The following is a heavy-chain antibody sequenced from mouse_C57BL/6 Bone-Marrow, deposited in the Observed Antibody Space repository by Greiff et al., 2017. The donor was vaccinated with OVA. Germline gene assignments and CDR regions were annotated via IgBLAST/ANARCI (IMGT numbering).Heavy chain of an antibody. J-gene: IGHJ3*01. CDR3: ARQTAY. CDR1: GFTFSDYY. Sequence: EVKLMESGGGLVKPGGSLKLSCAASGFTFSDYYMYWVRQTPEKRLEWVAYISNGGGSTYYPDTVKGRFTISRDNAKNTLYLQMSRLKSEDTAMYYCARQTAYWGQGTLVTVSA. V-gene: IGHV5-12*01. CDR2: ISNGGGST.